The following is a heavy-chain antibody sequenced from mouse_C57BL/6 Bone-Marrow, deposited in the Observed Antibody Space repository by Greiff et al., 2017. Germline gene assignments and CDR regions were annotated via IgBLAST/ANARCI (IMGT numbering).Heavy chain of an antibody. V-gene: IGHV1-18*01. CDR3: AREKRNYYGSSYVDWYFDV. CDR2: INPNNGGT. Sequence: VQLQPSGPELVKPGASVKIPCKAFGYTFTDYNLDWVKQSHGKSLWWIGDINPNNGGTIYNQKFQGKATLTVDKSSSTAYMELRSLTSEDTAVYYCAREKRNYYGSSYVDWYFDVWGTGTTVTVSS. D-gene: IGHD1-1*01. CDR1: GYTFTDYN. J-gene: IGHJ1*03.